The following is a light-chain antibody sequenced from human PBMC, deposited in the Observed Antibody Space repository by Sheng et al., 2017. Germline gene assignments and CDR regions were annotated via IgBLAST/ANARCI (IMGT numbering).Light chain of an antibody. CDR3: QQYGSSPPHT. J-gene: IGKJ2*01. V-gene: IGKV3-20*01. Sequence: EIVLTQSPATLSLSPGERATLSCRASQTVSNYLAWYQQKPGQAPRLLIFGASSRATGIPHRFTGSGSGTDFALTISSLEPEDFAVYYCQQYGSSPPHTFGQGTNLEI. CDR1: QTVSNY. CDR2: GAS.